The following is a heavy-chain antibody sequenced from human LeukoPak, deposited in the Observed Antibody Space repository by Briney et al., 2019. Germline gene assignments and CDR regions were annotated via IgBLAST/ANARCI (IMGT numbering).Heavy chain of an antibody. CDR3: AREDLYSSSCFDY. V-gene: IGHV3-48*04. CDR2: ISSSSSTI. Sequence: GGSLRLSCAASGFTFSSYSMNWVRQAPGKGLEWVSYISSSSSTIYYADSVKGRFTISIDNAKNSLYLQMNSLRAEDTAVYYCAREDLYSSSCFDYWGQGTLVTVSS. CDR1: GFTFSSYS. D-gene: IGHD6-13*01. J-gene: IGHJ4*02.